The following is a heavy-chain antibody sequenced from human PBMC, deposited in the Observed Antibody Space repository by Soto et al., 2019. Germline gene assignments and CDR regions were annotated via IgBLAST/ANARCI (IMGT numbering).Heavy chain of an antibody. Sequence: ASVKVSCKASGYTFIGYYIHWLRQAPGQGPEWMGWVNPDSGGTNYAQKFPGRVTMTRDTSISTVYMELSRLTPDDTAVYYCARGPNTGGFDYWGQGTLVTVSS. V-gene: IGHV1-2*02. CDR3: ARGPNTGGFDY. J-gene: IGHJ4*02. CDR2: VNPDSGGT. CDR1: GYTFIGYY. D-gene: IGHD3-10*01.